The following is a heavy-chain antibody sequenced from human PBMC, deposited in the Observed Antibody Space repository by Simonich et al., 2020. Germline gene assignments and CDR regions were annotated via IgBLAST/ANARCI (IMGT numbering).Heavy chain of an antibody. Sequence: QVTLKESGPVLVKPTETLPLTCTVSGFSLSNARMGVSWIRQPPGKALEWLAHLFSNDENSYSTSLKSRLTISKDTSKSQVVLTMTNRDPVDTATYYCARDYDILTGYYTFDYWGQGTLVTVSS. V-gene: IGHV2-26*02. CDR1: GFSLSNARMG. CDR3: ARDYDILTGYYTFDY. J-gene: IGHJ4*02. CDR2: LFSNDEN. D-gene: IGHD3-9*01.